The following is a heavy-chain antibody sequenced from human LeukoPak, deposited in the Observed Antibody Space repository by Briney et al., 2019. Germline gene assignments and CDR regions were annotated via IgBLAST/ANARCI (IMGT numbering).Heavy chain of an antibody. D-gene: IGHD6-25*01. J-gene: IGHJ6*04. V-gene: IGHV3-43*02. CDR2: ISGDDGST. CDR3: AKDIILSIAARPYGMDV. Sequence: PGGSLRLSFAASGFTFDDYAMGSVRQAPGKGLELVSLISGDDGSTYYAASEKRRFTISSANSKNSLYLQMNSLRTEDTALYYCAKDIILSIAARPYGMDVWGKGTTVTVSS. CDR1: GFTFDDYA.